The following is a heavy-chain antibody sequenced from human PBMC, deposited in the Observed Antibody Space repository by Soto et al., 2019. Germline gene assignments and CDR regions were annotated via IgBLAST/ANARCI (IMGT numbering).Heavy chain of an antibody. D-gene: IGHD6-13*01. CDR2: ISPLFGTT. CDR3: ARGATHGSSWYFWFDP. Sequence: QVQLVQSGAEVRMPGSSVKVSCTASGGTFSTYPINWVRQAPGQGLEWMGGISPLFGTTNYAQKFKGRVTITADESTSTAYMELSSLRAEDAAVYYCARGATHGSSWYFWFDPWGQGTLVTVAS. V-gene: IGHV1-69*01. CDR1: GGTFSTYP. J-gene: IGHJ5*02.